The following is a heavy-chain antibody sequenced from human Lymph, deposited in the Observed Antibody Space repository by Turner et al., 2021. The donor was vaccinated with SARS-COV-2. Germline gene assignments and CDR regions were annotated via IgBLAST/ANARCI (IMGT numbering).Heavy chain of an antibody. CDR1: GFTVSSNY. V-gene: IGHV3-53*01. Sequence: DVQLVESVGGLIQPGGSLRLSCAASGFTVSSNYMTWVRQAPGKGLEWVSLIYSVGSTSYADSVKSRFTISRDNSKNTLYLQMNSLRADDTAVYYCARVLPYGDYFDYWGQGTLVTVSS. D-gene: IGHD4-17*01. J-gene: IGHJ4*02. CDR2: IYSVGST. CDR3: ARVLPYGDYFDY.